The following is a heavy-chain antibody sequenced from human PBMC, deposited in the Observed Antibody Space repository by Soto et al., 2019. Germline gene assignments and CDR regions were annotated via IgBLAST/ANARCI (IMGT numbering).Heavy chain of an antibody. J-gene: IGHJ4*02. CDR2: INDSGNT. V-gene: IGHV4-34*01. CDR3: QGGDF. CDR1: GGSFRGYF. Sequence: PSETLSLTCAVSGGSFRGYFWSWIRQSPAKGLEWIGEINDSGNTYYNPSFKSRLTISVDTSTSQISLRLTSVTAADPAVYYCQGGDFWGQGTRVTVSS. D-gene: IGHD3-16*01.